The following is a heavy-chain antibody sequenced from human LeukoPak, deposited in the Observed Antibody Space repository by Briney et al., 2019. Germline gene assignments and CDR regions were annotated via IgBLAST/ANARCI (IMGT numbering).Heavy chain of an antibody. CDR1: GYTFTGYY. D-gene: IGHD3-22*01. CDR3: ARVARDSSGYYYFDYYYYYMDV. V-gene: IGHV1-2*02. J-gene: IGHJ6*03. Sequence: ASVKVSCKASGYTFTGYYMHWVRQAPGQGLEWMGWINPNSGGTNYAQKFQGRVTMTRDTSISTAYMELSRLRSDDTAVYYCARVARDSSGYYYFDYYYYYMDVWGKGTTVTVSS. CDR2: INPNSGGT.